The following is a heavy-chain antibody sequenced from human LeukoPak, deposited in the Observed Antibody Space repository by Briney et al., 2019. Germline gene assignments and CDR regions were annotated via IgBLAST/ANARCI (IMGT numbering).Heavy chain of an antibody. D-gene: IGHD6-19*01. CDR2: INHSGSS. J-gene: IGHJ4*02. CDR3: ARLHLVSSGWYPMADS. V-gene: IGHV4-34*01. CDR1: SGSFRGYY. Sequence: SETLSLTCAVYSGSFRGYYWSWIRQPPGKGLEWIGEINHSGSSNYNPSLKSRVTISVDTSKNQFSLRLSSVTAADTAIYYCARLHLVSSGWYPMADSWGQGSLVTVSS.